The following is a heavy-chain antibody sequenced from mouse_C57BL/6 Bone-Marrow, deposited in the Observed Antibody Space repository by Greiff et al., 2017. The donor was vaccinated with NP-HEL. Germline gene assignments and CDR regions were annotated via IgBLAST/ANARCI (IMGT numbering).Heavy chain of an antibody. J-gene: IGHJ4*01. Sequence: EVKLMESGGGLVQPKGSLKLSCAASGFSFNTYAMNWVRQAPGKGLEWVARIRSKSNNYATYYADSVKDRFTISRDDSESMLYLQMNNLKTEDTAMYYCVRHTVYYDYDGYAMDYWGQGTSVTVSS. CDR3: VRHTVYYDYDGYAMDY. D-gene: IGHD2-4*01. CDR2: IRSKSNNYAT. V-gene: IGHV10-1*01. CDR1: GFSFNTYA.